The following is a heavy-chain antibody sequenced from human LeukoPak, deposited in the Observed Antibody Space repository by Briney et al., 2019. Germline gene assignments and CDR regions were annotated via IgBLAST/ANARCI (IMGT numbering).Heavy chain of an antibody. V-gene: IGHV4-39*07. J-gene: IGHJ3*02. CDR2: IYYSGST. CDR1: GGSISSGRFS. D-gene: IGHD3-3*01. Sequence: SETLSLTCTVSGGSISSGRFSWGWIRQPPGKGLEWIGSIYYSGSTNYNPSLKSRVTISVDTSKNQFSLKLSSVTAADTAVYYCARATYYDFWSGYRDAFDIWGQGTMVTVSS. CDR3: ARATYYDFWSGYRDAFDI.